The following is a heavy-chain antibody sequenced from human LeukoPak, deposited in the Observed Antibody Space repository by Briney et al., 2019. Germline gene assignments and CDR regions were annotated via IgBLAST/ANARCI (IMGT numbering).Heavy chain of an antibody. CDR2: INPNSGDT. CDR3: ARVLLGSSSFDR. V-gene: IGHV1-2*02. Sequence: ASVKVSCKASVDTFTHLFIHWVRQAPGQGVECIAWINPNSGDTNYAHNCQDRVTLTRGTSVTTSYMELNALTSDDTAIYYCARVLLGSSSFDRWGQGTLVTVSS. J-gene: IGHJ5*02. D-gene: IGHD6-6*01. CDR1: VDTFTHLF.